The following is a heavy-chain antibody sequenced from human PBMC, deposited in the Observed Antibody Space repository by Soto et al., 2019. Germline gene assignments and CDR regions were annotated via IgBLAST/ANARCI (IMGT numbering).Heavy chain of an antibody. V-gene: IGHV1-69*13. D-gene: IGHD1-1*01. CDR3: ARLEPYYYYCMDV. CDR2: IIPIFGTA. Sequence: EASVKVSCKASGGTFSSYAISWVRQAPGQGLEWMGGIIPIFGTANYAQKFQGRVTITADESTSTAYMELSSLRSEDTAVYYCARLEPYYYYCMDVWGQGTTVTVSS. CDR1: GGTFSSYA. J-gene: IGHJ6*02.